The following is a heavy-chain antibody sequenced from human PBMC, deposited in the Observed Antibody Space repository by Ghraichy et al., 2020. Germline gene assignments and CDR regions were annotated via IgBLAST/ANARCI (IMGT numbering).Heavy chain of an antibody. CDR3: ARGRGYDLEGYYFDY. Sequence: ASVKVSCKASGYTFTGYYMHWVRQAPGQGLEWMGWINPNSGGTNYAQKFQGRVTMTRDTSISTAYMELSRLRSDDTAVYYCARGRGYDLEGYYFDYWGQGTLVTVSS. V-gene: IGHV1-2*02. J-gene: IGHJ4*02. CDR2: INPNSGGT. D-gene: IGHD5-12*01. CDR1: GYTFTGYY.